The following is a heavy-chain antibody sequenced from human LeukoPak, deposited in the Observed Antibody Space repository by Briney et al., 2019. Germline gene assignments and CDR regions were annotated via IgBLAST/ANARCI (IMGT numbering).Heavy chain of an antibody. CDR3: ARTYDYSNPFDY. J-gene: IGHJ4*02. V-gene: IGHV1-2*02. D-gene: IGHD4-11*01. CDR2: INPNSGGT. CDR1: GYTFTGYY. Sequence: ASVKVSCKASGYTFTGYYMHWVRQAPGQGLEWMGWINPNSGGTNYAQKFQGRVTMTRDTSISTAYMELSGLRSDDTAVYYCARTYDYSNPFDYWGQGTLVTVSS.